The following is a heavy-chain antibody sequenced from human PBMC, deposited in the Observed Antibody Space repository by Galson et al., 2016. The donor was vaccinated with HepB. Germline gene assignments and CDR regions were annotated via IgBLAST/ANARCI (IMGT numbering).Heavy chain of an antibody. CDR3: AMYFVGNGGRGY. J-gene: IGHJ4*02. D-gene: IGHD2-8*01. V-gene: IGHV4-59*01. CDR2: TYYSGNI. Sequence: ETLSLTCTVSGGFISDDHWSWVRQPPGKVLEWIGDTYYSGNINYNPSLKSRVTISVDRAKNQYSLTLSSVTAADTAVYFCAMYFVGNGGRGYWGQGILVTVSS. CDR1: GGFISDDH.